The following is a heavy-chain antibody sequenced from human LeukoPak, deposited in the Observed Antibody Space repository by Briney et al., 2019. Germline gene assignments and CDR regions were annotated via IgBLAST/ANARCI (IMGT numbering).Heavy chain of an antibody. J-gene: IGHJ4*02. CDR1: GFTFSSYS. CDR2: ITSSSSYI. D-gene: IGHD6-13*01. V-gene: IGHV3-21*01. Sequence: GGSLGLSCAASGFTFSSYSINWVRQAPGKGLEWVSSITSSSSYIYYADSVKGRFTISRDNAKNSLYLQMNSLRVDDTAVYYCARGRYSSTWSPSEYWGQGTLVTVSS. CDR3: ARGRYSSTWSPSEY.